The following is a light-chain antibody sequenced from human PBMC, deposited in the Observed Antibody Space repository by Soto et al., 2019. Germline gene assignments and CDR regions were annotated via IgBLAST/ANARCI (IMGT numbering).Light chain of an antibody. CDR1: SSDVGAYNY. V-gene: IGLV2-14*01. Sequence: QSALTQPASMSGSPGQSITISCTGTSSDVGAYNYVSWYQQHPGKAPKLMIYDVSDRPSGVSNRFSGSKSGNTASLTISGLQADDEADYYCSSYTRSTSLVVFGGGTQLTVL. CDR3: SSYTRSTSLVV. J-gene: IGLJ2*01. CDR2: DVS.